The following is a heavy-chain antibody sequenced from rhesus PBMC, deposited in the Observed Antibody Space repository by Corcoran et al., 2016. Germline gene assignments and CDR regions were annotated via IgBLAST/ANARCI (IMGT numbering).Heavy chain of an antibody. CDR1: GGSLRIKY. J-gene: IGHJ4*01. D-gene: IGHD7-45*01. CDR3: ASDHWGSVAY. CDR2: ILGCGSST. Sequence: QVQLQDSGPGLVKSSDTLSVTCAASGGSLRIKYWSWTRQAPWEGLGWMGYILGCGSSTDATPSLTSRDTMSVEPSKNQFSLKVDSLTSAETAVYYCASDHWGSVAYWGQGVLVTVSS. V-gene: IGHV4-169*02.